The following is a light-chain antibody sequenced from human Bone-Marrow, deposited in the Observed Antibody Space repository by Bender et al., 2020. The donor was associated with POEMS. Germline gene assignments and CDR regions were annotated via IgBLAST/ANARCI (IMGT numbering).Light chain of an antibody. CDR2: EGT. CDR3: CSYAGGYTYV. J-gene: IGLJ1*01. V-gene: IGLV2-23*01. Sequence: QSALTQPASVSGSPGQSITISCAGTSSAVGSDKLVSWYQHHPGKAPKLLIYEGTKRPSDVSDRFSGSKSGNTASLTIAELQPEDEADYYCCSYAGGYTYVFGTGTKVTVL. CDR1: SSAVGSDKL.